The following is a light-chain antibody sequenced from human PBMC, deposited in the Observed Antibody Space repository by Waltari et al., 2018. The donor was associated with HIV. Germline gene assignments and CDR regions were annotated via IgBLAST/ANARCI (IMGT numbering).Light chain of an antibody. Sequence: QSVLTQPPSVSAAPGQKVTISCSGSRSTIGNFYLSWYQQLPGPAPKLLIYEKNKRPSGFPDRFSGSKSGTSATLGITGLQTGDEANYYCGTWDSSLSAGVVFGGGTKLTVL. CDR2: EKN. J-gene: IGLJ2*01. CDR1: RSTIGNFY. V-gene: IGLV1-51*02. CDR3: GTWDSSLSAGVV.